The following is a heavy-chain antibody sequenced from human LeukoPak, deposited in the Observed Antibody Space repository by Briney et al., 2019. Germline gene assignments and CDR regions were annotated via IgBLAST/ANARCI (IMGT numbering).Heavy chain of an antibody. V-gene: IGHV1-2*02. D-gene: IGHD2-2*01. Sequence: ASVKVSCKASGYTFTGYYIHWVRQAPGQGLEWMGWINPNSGGTNYAQKFQGRVTITRDTPISTAYMEVSRLRSDDTAVYYCARDSGLWCTSTSCPTFDYWGQGTLVTVSS. CDR1: GYTFTGYY. CDR3: ARDSGLWCTSTSCPTFDY. CDR2: INPNSGGT. J-gene: IGHJ4*02.